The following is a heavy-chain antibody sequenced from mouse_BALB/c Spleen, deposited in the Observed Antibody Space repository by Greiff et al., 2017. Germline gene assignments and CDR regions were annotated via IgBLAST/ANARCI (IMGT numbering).Heavy chain of an antibody. CDR2: ISNGGGST. Sequence: EVKLVESGGGLVQPGGSLKLSCAASGFTFSSYTMSWVRQTPEKRLEWVAYISNGGGSTYYPDTVKGRFTISRDNAKNTLYLQMSSLKSEDTAMYYCARHEDYYGSSRYFDVWGAGTTVTVSS. CDR3: ARHEDYYGSSRYFDV. D-gene: IGHD1-1*01. V-gene: IGHV5-12-2*01. J-gene: IGHJ1*01. CDR1: GFTFSSYT.